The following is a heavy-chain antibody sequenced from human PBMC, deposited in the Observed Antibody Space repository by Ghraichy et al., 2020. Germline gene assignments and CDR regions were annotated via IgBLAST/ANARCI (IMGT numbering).Heavy chain of an antibody. J-gene: IGHJ5*02. Sequence: SETLSLTCTVSGGSISSSSYYWGWIRQPPGKGLEWIGSIYYSGSTYYNPSLKSRVTISVDTSKNQFSLKLSSVTAADTAVYYCARQSLKTRVYDSWGQGTLVTVSS. CDR3: ARQSLKTRVYDS. V-gene: IGHV4-39*01. CDR2: IYYSGST. D-gene: IGHD3-16*01. CDR1: GGSISSSSYY.